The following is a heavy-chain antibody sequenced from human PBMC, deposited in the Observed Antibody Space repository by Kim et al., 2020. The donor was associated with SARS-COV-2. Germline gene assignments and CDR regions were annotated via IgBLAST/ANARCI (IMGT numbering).Heavy chain of an antibody. CDR3: ARGAKYSSPGLG. D-gene: IGHD6-6*01. Sequence: NYAQKFQGRVTITADESTSTAYMELSSLRSEDTAVYYCARGAKYSSPGLGWGQGTLVTVSS. V-gene: IGHV1-69*01. J-gene: IGHJ4*02.